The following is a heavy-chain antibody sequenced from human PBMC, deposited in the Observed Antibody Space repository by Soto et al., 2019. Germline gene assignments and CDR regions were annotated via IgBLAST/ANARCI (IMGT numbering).Heavy chain of an antibody. J-gene: IGHJ5*02. V-gene: IGHV4-34*01. D-gene: IGHD6-6*01. Sequence: SETLSLTCTVYGGYFSGYYWSWIRQHPGKGLEWIGEINHSGSTNYNPSLKSRVTISVDTSKNQFSLKLSSVTAADTAVYYCARELGAARLWFDPWGQGTLVTVSS. CDR1: GGYFSGYY. CDR3: ARELGAARLWFDP. CDR2: INHSGST.